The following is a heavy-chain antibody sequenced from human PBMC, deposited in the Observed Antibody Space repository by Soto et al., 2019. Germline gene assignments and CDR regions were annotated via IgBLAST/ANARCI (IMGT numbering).Heavy chain of an antibody. CDR3: ARNSSSMGTNWFDP. D-gene: IGHD6-6*01. Sequence: ETLYPTFSVYGGSFSGYYWGWIRQPPGKGLEWIGEINHSGSTNYNPTLKRRVTISVDTSKNQFSLKLSSVTAADTAVYYCARNSSSMGTNWFDPWGQGTLVTVSS. J-gene: IGHJ5*02. CDR2: INHSGST. V-gene: IGHV4-34*01. CDR1: GGSFSGYY.